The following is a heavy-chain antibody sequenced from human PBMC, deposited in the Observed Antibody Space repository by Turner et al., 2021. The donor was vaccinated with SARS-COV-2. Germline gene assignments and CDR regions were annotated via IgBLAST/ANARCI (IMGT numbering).Heavy chain of an antibody. CDR1: GFTFSNSA. V-gene: IGHV3-23*01. CDR3: ANVGSYFFDY. D-gene: IGHD3-10*01. Sequence: EVQLLESGGGLVPPGGSLRLSCAASGFTFSNSAMSWVRQAPGKGLEWVSTISSSGGTTYYADSVKGRFTISRDNSKNTLYLQMNSLRAGDTALYYCANVGSYFFDYWGPGTLVNVSS. J-gene: IGHJ4*02. CDR2: ISSSGGTT.